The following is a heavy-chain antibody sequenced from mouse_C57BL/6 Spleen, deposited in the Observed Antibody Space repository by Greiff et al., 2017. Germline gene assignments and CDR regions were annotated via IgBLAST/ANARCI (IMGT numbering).Heavy chain of an antibody. J-gene: IGHJ2*01. Sequence: QVHVKQPGAELVRPGTSVKVSCKASGYAFTNYLIEWVKQRPGQGLEWIGVINPGSGGTNYNEKFKGKATLTADKSSSTAYMQLSSLTSEDSAVYFCARSTYYYGSSYGYFDYWGQGTTLTVSS. CDR1: GYAFTNYL. V-gene: IGHV1-54*01. CDR3: ARSTYYYGSSYGYFDY. CDR2: INPGSGGT. D-gene: IGHD1-1*01.